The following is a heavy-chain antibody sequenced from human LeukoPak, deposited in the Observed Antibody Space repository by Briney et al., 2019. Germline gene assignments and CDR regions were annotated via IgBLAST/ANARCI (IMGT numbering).Heavy chain of an antibody. D-gene: IGHD6-19*01. Sequence: SETLSLTCTVSGGSISSYYWSWIRQPAGKGLEWIGRIYTSGSTNYNPSLKSRVTMSVDTSKNQFSLKLSSVTAADTAVYYCARRGYSSGWYLIGFDYWGQGTLVTVSS. CDR2: IYTSGST. J-gene: IGHJ4*02. V-gene: IGHV4-4*07. CDR3: ARRGYSSGWYLIGFDY. CDR1: GGSISSYY.